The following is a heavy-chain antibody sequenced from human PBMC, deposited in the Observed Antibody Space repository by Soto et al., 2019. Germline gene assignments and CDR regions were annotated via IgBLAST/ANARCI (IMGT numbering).Heavy chain of an antibody. CDR2: IIPIFGTA. CDR1: GGTFSSYA. D-gene: IGHD2-15*01. V-gene: IGHV1-69*01. J-gene: IGHJ6*02. Sequence: QVQLVQSGAEVKKPGSSVKVSCKASGGTFSSYAISWVRQAPGQGLEWMGGIIPIFGTANYAQKFQGRVTITADESTSTAYMELSSLRSEDTAMYYCARGKRDCSGGSCYNLEYYYYYYGMDVWGQGTTVTVSS. CDR3: ARGKRDCSGGSCYNLEYYYYYYGMDV.